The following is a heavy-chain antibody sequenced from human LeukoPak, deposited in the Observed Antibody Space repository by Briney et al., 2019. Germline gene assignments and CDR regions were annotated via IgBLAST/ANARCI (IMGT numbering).Heavy chain of an antibody. Sequence: PGGSLGPSCAASGFTFSSYAMNWARQAPGKGLEWVSAISGSGASTYYADSVKGRFTISRDNSKNTLYLQMNSLRAEDTAIYYCAKAALRYQLLSSLDYWGQGTLVTVSS. CDR2: ISGSGAST. CDR3: AKAALRYQLLSSLDY. D-gene: IGHD2-2*01. V-gene: IGHV3-23*01. CDR1: GFTFSSYA. J-gene: IGHJ4*02.